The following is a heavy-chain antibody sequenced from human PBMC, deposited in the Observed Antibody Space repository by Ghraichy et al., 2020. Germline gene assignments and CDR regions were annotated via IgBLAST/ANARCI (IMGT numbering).Heavy chain of an antibody. CDR2: FDPEDGET. J-gene: IGHJ4*02. CDR1: GYTLTELS. D-gene: IGHD3-22*01. CDR3: ATDMGDSSGYYY. Sequence: ASGKVSCKVSGYTLTELSMHWVRQAPGKGLEWMGGFDPEDGETIYAQKFQGRVTMTEDTSTDTAYMELSSLRSEDTAVYYCATDMGDSSGYYYWGQGTLVTVSS. V-gene: IGHV1-24*01.